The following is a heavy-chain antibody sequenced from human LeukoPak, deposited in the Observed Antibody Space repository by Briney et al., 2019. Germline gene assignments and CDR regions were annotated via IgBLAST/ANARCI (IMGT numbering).Heavy chain of an antibody. V-gene: IGHV3-21*01. CDR1: GFTFSSYS. CDR3: TTGRGYISGVDI. D-gene: IGHD5-18*01. Sequence: GGSLRLSCAASGFTFSSYSMNWVRQAPGKGLEWVSSISSSSSYIYYADSVKGRFTISRDNAKNSLYLQMNSLRAEDTAVYYCTTGRGYISGVDIWGQGTMVTVSS. J-gene: IGHJ3*02. CDR2: ISSSSSYI.